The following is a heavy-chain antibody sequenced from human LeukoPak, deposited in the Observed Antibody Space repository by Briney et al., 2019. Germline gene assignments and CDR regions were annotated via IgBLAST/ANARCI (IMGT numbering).Heavy chain of an antibody. Sequence: GGSLRLSCAASGFTFSDYAIHWVRQAPGKGLEWVAVISYDGSIKFSADSVKGRFTISRDNSKNTLYLQMNSLRAEDTAVYYCAKSSLAGYSSSWFDYWGQGTLVTVSS. CDR3: AKSSLAGYSSSWFDY. V-gene: IGHV3-30-3*02. J-gene: IGHJ4*02. D-gene: IGHD6-13*01. CDR2: ISYDGSIK. CDR1: GFTFSDYA.